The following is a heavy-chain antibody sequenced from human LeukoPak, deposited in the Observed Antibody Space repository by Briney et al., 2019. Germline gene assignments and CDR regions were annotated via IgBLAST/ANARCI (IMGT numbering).Heavy chain of an antibody. V-gene: IGHV1-24*01. Sequence: ASVKVSCKVSGYTLTELSMHWVRQAPGKGLEWMGGFDPEDGETIYAQKFQGRVTMTEDTSTDTAYMELSSLRSEDTAVYYCATEDPRSGSYDFDYWGQGTLVTVSS. CDR2: FDPEDGET. CDR1: GYTLTELS. CDR3: ATEDPRSGSYDFDY. J-gene: IGHJ4*02. D-gene: IGHD1-26*01.